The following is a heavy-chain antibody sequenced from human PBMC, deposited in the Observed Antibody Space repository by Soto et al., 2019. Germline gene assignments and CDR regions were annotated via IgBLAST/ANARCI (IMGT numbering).Heavy chain of an antibody. CDR1: GFTFSSYA. V-gene: IGHV3-23*01. CDR3: AKEGYCTNGVCYTFDYYYYYMDV. D-gene: IGHD2-8*01. Sequence: GGSLRLSCAASGFTFSSYAMSWVRQAPGKGLEWVSAISGSGGSTYYADSVKGRFTISRDNSKNTLYLQMNSLRAEDTAVYYCAKEGYCTNGVCYTFDYYYYYMDVWGKGTTVTVSS. J-gene: IGHJ6*03. CDR2: ISGSGGST.